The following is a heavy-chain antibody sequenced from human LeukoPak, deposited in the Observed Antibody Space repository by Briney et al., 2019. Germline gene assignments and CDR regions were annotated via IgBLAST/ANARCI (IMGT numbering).Heavy chain of an antibody. CDR1: GYTFTGYY. CDR2: INPNSGGT. V-gene: IGHV1-2*02. CDR3: ARAYRRITMVRGVMWSY. J-gene: IGHJ4*02. D-gene: IGHD3-10*01. Sequence: ASVKVSCKASGYTFTGYYMHWVRQAPGQGLEWMGWINPNSGGTNYAQKFQGRVTMTRDTSISTAYMELSRLRSDDRAVYYCARAYRRITMVRGVMWSYWGQGTLVTVSS.